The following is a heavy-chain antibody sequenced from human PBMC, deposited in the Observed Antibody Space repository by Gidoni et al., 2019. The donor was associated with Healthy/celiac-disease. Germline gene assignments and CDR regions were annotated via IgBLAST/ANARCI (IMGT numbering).Heavy chain of an antibody. CDR3: ARVLTVTSFYYYYGMDV. CDR2: ISSSGSRI. J-gene: IGHJ6*02. CDR1: GFTFSSYE. Sequence: EVQLVESGGGLVQPGGSLRLSCAASGFTFSSYEMNWVRQAPGKVLEWVSYISSSGSRIYYAYSVKCRFTISRDNAKNSLYLQMNSLRAEDTAVYYCARVLTVTSFYYYYGMDVWGQGTTVTVSS. D-gene: IGHD4-17*01. V-gene: IGHV3-48*03.